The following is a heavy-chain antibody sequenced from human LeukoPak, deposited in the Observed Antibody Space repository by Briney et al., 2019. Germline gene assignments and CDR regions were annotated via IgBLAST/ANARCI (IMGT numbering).Heavy chain of an antibody. D-gene: IGHD3-3*01. Sequence: PGGSLRLSCAASGFTFSSYGMHWARQAPGKGLEWVAFIRYDGSNKYYTDSVKGRFTLYRDISRNTLYLQMNSLRADDTAVYCCAKAGVMILQHYFDYWGQGTLVTVSS. CDR3: AKAGVMILQHYFDY. J-gene: IGHJ4*02. CDR2: IRYDGSNK. CDR1: GFTFSSYG. V-gene: IGHV3-30*02.